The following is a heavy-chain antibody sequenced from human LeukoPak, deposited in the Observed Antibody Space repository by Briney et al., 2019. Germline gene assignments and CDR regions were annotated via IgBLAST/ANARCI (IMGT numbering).Heavy chain of an antibody. J-gene: IGHJ4*02. Sequence: SETLSLTCTVSGDSISSFYWSWIRQPPGKGLEWIGYMYNRGNTNYNPSLKSRVTISEDTSQNQLSLQLRSVTAADTAVYYCAATIKRDYGDTNLDYWGQGTLVTASS. CDR3: AATIKRDYGDTNLDY. V-gene: IGHV4-59*01. CDR2: MYNRGNT. D-gene: IGHD4-17*01. CDR1: GDSISSFY.